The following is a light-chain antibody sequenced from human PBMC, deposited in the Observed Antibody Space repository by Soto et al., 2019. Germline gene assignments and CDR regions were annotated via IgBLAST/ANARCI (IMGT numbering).Light chain of an antibody. CDR2: DTS. V-gene: IGKV3-11*01. CDR3: QQRTNWGYT. CDR1: QRVSTY. J-gene: IGKJ2*01. Sequence: EFVLTQSPATLSLSPGDRATLSCRASQRVSTYLAWYQQKPGQAPRLLIYDTSNRATGIPARFSGSGSGTDFPLTVSSLESEDFAVYYCQQRTNWGYTFGQGTKLDI.